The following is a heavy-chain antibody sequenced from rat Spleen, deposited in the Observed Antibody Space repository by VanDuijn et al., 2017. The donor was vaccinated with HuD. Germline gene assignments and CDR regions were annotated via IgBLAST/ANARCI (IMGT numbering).Heavy chain of an antibody. V-gene: IGHV5-31*01. CDR2: ITKTGDNT. D-gene: IGHD4-2*01. CDR3: TTVVGDSYWYFDF. J-gene: IGHJ1*01. Sequence: EVKLVESGGGLVQPGRSLKLSCVASGFTFNNYWMTWIRQAPGKGLEWIASITKTGDNTYYPDSVQGRFTISRDNAKSTLYLQMDSLRSEDTATYYCTTVVGDSYWYFDFWGPGTMVTVSS. CDR1: GFTFNNYW.